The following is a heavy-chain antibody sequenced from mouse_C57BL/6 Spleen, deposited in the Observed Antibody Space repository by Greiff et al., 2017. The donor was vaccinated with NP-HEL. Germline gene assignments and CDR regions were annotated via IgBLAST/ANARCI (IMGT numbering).Heavy chain of an antibody. CDR1: YTFTDYYM. J-gene: IGHJ4*01. CDR3: RVGDY. CDR2: YPGSGNTY. Sequence: VQRVESGPELVKPGASVKMSCKASGYTFTDYYMHWVKQKPGKGLEWIGEIYPGSGNTYYNEKFKGKATLTADTSSSTAYMQLSSLTSEDSAVYFCARVGDYWGQGTSVTVSS. V-gene: IGHV1-83*01.